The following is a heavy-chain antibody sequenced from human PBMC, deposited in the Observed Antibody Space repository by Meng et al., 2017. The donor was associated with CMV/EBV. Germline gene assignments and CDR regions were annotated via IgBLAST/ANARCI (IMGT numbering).Heavy chain of an antibody. J-gene: IGHJ6*02. Sequence: GSLKISCAASRFTFSSYAMHWVRQAPGKGLEWVAVISYDGSNKFYADSVKGRFTISRDNSKNTLYLQMNSLRTEDTAVYYCVSSKAGHFYYYGLDVWGQGTTVTVSS. CDR2: ISYDGSNK. CDR1: RFTFSSYA. V-gene: IGHV3-30-3*01. CDR3: VSSKAGHFYYYGLDV.